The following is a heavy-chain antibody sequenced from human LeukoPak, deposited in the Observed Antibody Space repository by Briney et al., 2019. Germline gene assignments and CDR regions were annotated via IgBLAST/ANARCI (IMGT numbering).Heavy chain of an antibody. CDR1: GGSISSYY. CDR2: IYTSGST. Sequence: PSETLSLTCTVSGGSISSYYWSWIRQPAGKGLEWIGRIYTSGSTNYNPSLKSRVTISVDTSKNQFSLKLSSVTAADTAVYYCARGAIVATISGYYYYYMDVWGKGTTVTVSS. CDR3: ARGAIVATISGYYYYYMDV. D-gene: IGHD5-12*01. V-gene: IGHV4-4*07. J-gene: IGHJ6*03.